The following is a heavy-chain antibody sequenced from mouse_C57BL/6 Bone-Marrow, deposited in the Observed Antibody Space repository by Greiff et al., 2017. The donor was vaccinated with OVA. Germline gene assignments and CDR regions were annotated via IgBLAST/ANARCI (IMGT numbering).Heavy chain of an antibody. J-gene: IGHJ2*01. CDR1: GYSFTGYY. V-gene: IGHV1-42*01. Sequence: EVQLVESGPELVKPGASVKISCKASGYSFTGYYMNWVKQSPEKSLEWIGEINPSTGGTTYNQKFKAKATLTVDKSSSTAYMQLKSLTSEDSAVYYWARGYYYYDYWGQGTTLTVSS. D-gene: IGHD1-1*01. CDR3: ARGYYYYDY. CDR2: INPSTGGT.